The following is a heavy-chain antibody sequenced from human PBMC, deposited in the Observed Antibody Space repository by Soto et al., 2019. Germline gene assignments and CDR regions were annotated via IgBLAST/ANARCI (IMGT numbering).Heavy chain of an antibody. CDR1: GDSVSSDSSA. CDR3: ARAVTSVLSRWYADFAY. V-gene: IGHV6-1*01. Sequence: SQTLSLTCAISGDSVSSDSSAWNWIRQSPSRGLEWLGRTYYKSRWYNDYALFVKSRVTINPDTSKNQFSLQLNSVTPEDTAVYFCARAVTSVLSRWYADFAYRGLGTLVTVSS. D-gene: IGHD2-2*01. CDR2: TYYKSRWYN. J-gene: IGHJ4*02.